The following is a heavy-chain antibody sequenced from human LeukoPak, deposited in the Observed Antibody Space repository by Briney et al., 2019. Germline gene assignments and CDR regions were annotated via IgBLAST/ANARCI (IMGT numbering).Heavy chain of an antibody. CDR1: GYTFTSYY. D-gene: IGHD2-8*01. V-gene: IGHV1-46*01. Sequence: ASVKVSCKASGYTFTSYYMHWVRQAPGQGLEWMGGINPSGGSTSYAQKFQGRVTVTRDTSTTTFYMELSSLRSEDTAVYYCARDPYCTNGVCSLQYDYWGQGTLVTVSS. CDR3: ARDPYCTNGVCSLQYDY. CDR2: INPSGGST. J-gene: IGHJ4*02.